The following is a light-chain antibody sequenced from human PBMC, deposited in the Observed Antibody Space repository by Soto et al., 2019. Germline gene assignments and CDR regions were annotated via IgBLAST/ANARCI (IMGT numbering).Light chain of an antibody. CDR3: QQYGSSPLT. V-gene: IGKV3-20*01. CDR1: QSVSSNY. CDR2: GAS. Sequence: EIVLTQSPGTLSLSPGERATLSCRASQSVSSNYLAWYQQKPGQAPRVLIYGASTRATGIPDRFTGSGSGTDFTLTISSLEPEDFAVYYCQQYGSSPLTFGGGTKVEIK. J-gene: IGKJ4*01.